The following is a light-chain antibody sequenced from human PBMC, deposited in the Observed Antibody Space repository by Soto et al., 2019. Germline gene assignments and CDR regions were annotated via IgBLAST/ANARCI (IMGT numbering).Light chain of an antibody. CDR3: CSYAGSFVV. J-gene: IGLJ2*01. Sequence: QSALTQPRSVSGSPGQSVTISCTGTSSDVGGYNYVSWYQRHPGKAPKLMIYDVTKRPSGVPDRFSGSKSGNTASLTISGLQAEDEAEYSCCSYAGSFVVFGGGTKLTVL. V-gene: IGLV2-11*01. CDR2: DVT. CDR1: SSDVGGYNY.